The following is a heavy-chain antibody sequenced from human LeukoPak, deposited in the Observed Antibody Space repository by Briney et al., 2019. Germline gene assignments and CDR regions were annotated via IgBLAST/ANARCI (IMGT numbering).Heavy chain of an antibody. D-gene: IGHD3-3*01. CDR3: ARSGRSDFWSGYPIDY. Sequence: GGPLRHSCAASGFTFSSYAMHWVRQAPGKGLESVSAISSNGGSTYYANSVKGRFTISRDNSKNTLYLQMGSLRAEDMAVYYCARSGRSDFWSGYPIDYWGQGTLVTVSS. CDR2: ISSNGGST. CDR1: GFTFSSYA. J-gene: IGHJ4*02. V-gene: IGHV3-64*01.